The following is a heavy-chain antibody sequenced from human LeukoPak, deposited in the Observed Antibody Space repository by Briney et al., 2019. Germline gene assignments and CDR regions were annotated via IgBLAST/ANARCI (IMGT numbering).Heavy chain of an antibody. CDR1: GGSISSSSYD. Sequence: SETLSLTCTVSGGSISSSSYDWGWIRQPPGKGLEWIGSIYYSGSTYYNPSLKSRVTISVDTFKNQFSLKLSSVTAADTAVYYCATTVTSDDYFYYMDVWGKGTTVTVSS. D-gene: IGHD4-11*01. CDR3: ATTVTSDDYFYYMDV. J-gene: IGHJ6*03. V-gene: IGHV4-39*01. CDR2: IYYSGST.